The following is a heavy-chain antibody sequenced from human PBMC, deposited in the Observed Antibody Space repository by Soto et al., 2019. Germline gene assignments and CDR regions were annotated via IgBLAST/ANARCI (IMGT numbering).Heavy chain of an antibody. J-gene: IGHJ5*02. D-gene: IGHD4-17*01. V-gene: IGHV1-2*02. CDR2: INPNSGGT. Sequence: QVQLVQSGAEVKKPGASVKVSCKASGYTFTGYYMHWVRQAPGQGLEWMGWINPNSGGTNYAQKFQGRVTMTRDTSISTAYMELSRLRSDDTAVYYCARDHYGDFDNNWFDPWGQGTLVTVSS. CDR1: GYTFTGYY. CDR3: ARDHYGDFDNNWFDP.